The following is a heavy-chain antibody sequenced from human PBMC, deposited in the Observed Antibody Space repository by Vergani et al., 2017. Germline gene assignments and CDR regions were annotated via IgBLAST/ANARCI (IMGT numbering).Heavy chain of an antibody. Sequence: QVQLQESGPGLVKPSQTLSLTCTVSGGSISSGDYYWSWIRLPPGKGLEWIGYIYYSGSTYYNPSLKSRVTISVDTSKNQFSLKLSSVTAADTAVYYCARVPYYDSSGYRYFDYWGQGTLVTVSS. J-gene: IGHJ4*02. D-gene: IGHD3-22*01. CDR3: ARVPYYDSSGYRYFDY. CDR2: IYYSGST. V-gene: IGHV4-30-4*08. CDR1: GGSISSGDYY.